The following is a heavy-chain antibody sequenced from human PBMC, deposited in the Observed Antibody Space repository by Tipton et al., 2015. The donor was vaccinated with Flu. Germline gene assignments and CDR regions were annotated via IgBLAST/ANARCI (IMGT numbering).Heavy chain of an antibody. D-gene: IGHD6-19*01. Sequence: LRLSCTVSGGSISSGSYYWSWIRQPAGKGLEWIGRIYTSGSTNYNPSLKSRVTIAVDTSKNQFSLKLSAVTAADTAVYYCARGVDSSGWYDYWGQGTLVTVSS. CDR1: GGSISSGSYY. V-gene: IGHV4-61*02. CDR3: ARGVDSSGWYDY. CDR2: IYTSGST. J-gene: IGHJ4*02.